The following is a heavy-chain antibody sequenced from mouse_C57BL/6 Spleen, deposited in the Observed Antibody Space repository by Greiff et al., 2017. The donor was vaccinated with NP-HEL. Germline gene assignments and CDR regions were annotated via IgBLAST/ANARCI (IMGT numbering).Heavy chain of an antibody. D-gene: IGHD2-1*01. CDR3: TRGGNSRGWFAY. V-gene: IGHV1-15*01. Sequence: QVQLQQSGAELVRPGASVTLSCKASGYTFTDYEMHWVKQTPVHGLEWIGAIDPETGGTAYHQKFKGKAILTADRSSSTAYMELRSLTSEDSAVCYCTRGGNSRGWFAYWGQGTRVTVSA. CDR1: GYTFTDYE. J-gene: IGHJ3*01. CDR2: IDPETGGT.